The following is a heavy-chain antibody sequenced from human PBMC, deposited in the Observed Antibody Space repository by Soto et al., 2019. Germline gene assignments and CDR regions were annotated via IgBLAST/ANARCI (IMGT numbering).Heavy chain of an antibody. Sequence: ASVKVSCKASGYTFTSYAMHWVRQAPGQRLEWMGWINAGNGNTEYSQKFQGRVTITRDTSASTAYMELSSLRSEDTAVYYCAGDYRIAAARSQYFDYWGQGTLVTVSS. CDR2: INAGNGNT. J-gene: IGHJ4*02. V-gene: IGHV1-3*01. D-gene: IGHD6-13*01. CDR3: AGDYRIAAARSQYFDY. CDR1: GYTFTSYA.